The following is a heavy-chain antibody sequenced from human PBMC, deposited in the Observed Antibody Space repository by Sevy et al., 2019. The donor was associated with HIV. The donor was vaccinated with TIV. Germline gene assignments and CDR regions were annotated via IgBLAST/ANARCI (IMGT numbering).Heavy chain of an antibody. CDR2: IYYSGST. Sequence: SETLSLTCSVSGVSISSSSYDWGWIRQPPGKGLEWIGSIYYSGSTYYNPSLMSRVTVSVDTSKNQFSLNLRSVTAADKAVYYGARHGGIVDRAFDFWGRGTLVTVSS. D-gene: IGHD2-21*01. J-gene: IGHJ4*02. V-gene: IGHV4-39*01. CDR1: GVSISSSSYD. CDR3: ARHGGIVDRAFDF.